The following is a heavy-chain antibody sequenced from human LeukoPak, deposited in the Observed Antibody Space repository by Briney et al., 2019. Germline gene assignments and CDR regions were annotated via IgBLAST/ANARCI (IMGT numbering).Heavy chain of an antibody. CDR3: ASRAGTGPFDAFDI. Sequence: PGGSLRLSCTASGFIFSGYAMNWVRQAPGKGLEWVSSISSSSSYIYYADSVKGRFTISRDNAKNSLYLQMNSLRAEDTAVYYCASRAGTGPFDAFDIWGQGTMVTVSS. V-gene: IGHV3-21*01. CDR1: GFIFSGYA. D-gene: IGHD6-13*01. CDR2: ISSSSSYI. J-gene: IGHJ3*02.